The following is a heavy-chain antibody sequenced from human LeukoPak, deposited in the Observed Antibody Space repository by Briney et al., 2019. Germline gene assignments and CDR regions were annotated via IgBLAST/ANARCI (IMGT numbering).Heavy chain of an antibody. J-gene: IGHJ4*02. V-gene: IGHV1-18*01. CDR3: ARALSRGYSGYDYGLGY. Sequence: VASVKVSCKASGYTFTSYGISWVRQAPGQGLEWMGWISAYNGNTNYAQKLQGRVTMTTETSTSTAYMELRSLRSDDTAVYYCARALSRGYSGYDYGLGYWGQGTLVTVSS. CDR1: GYTFTSYG. D-gene: IGHD5-12*01. CDR2: ISAYNGNT.